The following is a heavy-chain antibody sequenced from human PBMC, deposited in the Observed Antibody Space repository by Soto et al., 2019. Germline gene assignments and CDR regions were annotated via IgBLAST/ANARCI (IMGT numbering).Heavy chain of an antibody. CDR1: GGSISSYY. Sequence: SETLSLTCTVSGGSISSYYWSWIRQPPGKGLEWIGYIYYSGSTTYNPSLKSRVPISVDTSKNQFSLKLSSVTAADTAVYYCARSLVGATFDYWGQGTLVTVSS. CDR3: ARSLVGATFDY. J-gene: IGHJ4*02. CDR2: IYYSGST. D-gene: IGHD1-26*01. V-gene: IGHV4-59*08.